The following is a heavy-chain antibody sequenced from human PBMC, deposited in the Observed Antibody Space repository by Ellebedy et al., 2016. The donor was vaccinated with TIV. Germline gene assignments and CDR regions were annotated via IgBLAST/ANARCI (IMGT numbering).Heavy chain of an antibody. J-gene: IGHJ4*02. Sequence: GESLKISCAASGFTFSSYWMHWVRQAPGKGLVWVSRINSDGSSTSYADSAKGRFTISRDNAKNTLYLQMNSLRAEDTAVYYCARTQFTSGGSCYSLWGQGTLVTVSS. D-gene: IGHD2-15*01. CDR3: ARTQFTSGGSCYSL. V-gene: IGHV3-74*01. CDR2: INSDGSST. CDR1: GFTFSSYW.